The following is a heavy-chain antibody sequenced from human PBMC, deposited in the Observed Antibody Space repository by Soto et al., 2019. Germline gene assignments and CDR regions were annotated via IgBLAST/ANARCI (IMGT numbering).Heavy chain of an antibody. V-gene: IGHV2-5*02. CDR2: IYWDDDK. D-gene: IGHD4-17*01. CDR3: AHGTVTTGFDY. J-gene: IGHJ4*02. CDR1: GFSLSTSGVG. Sequence: QITMKESGPTLVKPTQTLTLTCTFSGFSLSTSGVGVGWIRQPPGKALDWLALIYWDDDKRYSPSVKSRLTITKDTSKNQVVLTLTNMDPVDTATYYCAHGTVTTGFDYWGQGTLVTVSS.